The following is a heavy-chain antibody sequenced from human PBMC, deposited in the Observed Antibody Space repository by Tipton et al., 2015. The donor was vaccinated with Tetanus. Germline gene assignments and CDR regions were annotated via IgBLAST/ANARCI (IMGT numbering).Heavy chain of an antibody. J-gene: IGHJ3*02. V-gene: IGHV3-48*01. CDR1: GLTFSTYG. Sequence: SLRLSCAASGLTFSTYGMKWARPAPGKGLEWVSYISSSGSFIKNADSVKGLFTISRDNAKNSLYLQMNSLRAEDTAVYDCAGGIVVVSASEAFDMWGQGTMVTVSS. CDR2: ISSSGSFI. CDR3: AGGIVVVSASEAFDM. D-gene: IGHD2-21*01.